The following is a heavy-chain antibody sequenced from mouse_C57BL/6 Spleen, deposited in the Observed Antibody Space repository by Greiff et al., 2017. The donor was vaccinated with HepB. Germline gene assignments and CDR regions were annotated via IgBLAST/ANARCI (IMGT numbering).Heavy chain of an antibody. CDR1: GYAFSSSW. V-gene: IGHV1-82*01. J-gene: IGHJ4*01. CDR3: AREGTGSSPYYAMDY. D-gene: IGHD1-1*01. CDR2: IYPGDGDT. Sequence: QVQLQQSGPELVKPGASVKISCKASGYAFSSSWMNWVKQRPGQGLEWIGRIYPGDGDTNYNGKFKGKATLTADKSSSTAYMQLSSLTSEDSAVYFCAREGTGSSPYYAMDYWGQGTSVTVSS.